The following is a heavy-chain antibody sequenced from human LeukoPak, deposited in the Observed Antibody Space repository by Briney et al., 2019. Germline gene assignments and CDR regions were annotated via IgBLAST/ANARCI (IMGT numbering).Heavy chain of an antibody. CDR1: GCTFSSYA. CDR2: ISYDGSNK. V-gene: IGHV3-30*04. Sequence: GGSLRLSCAASGCTFSSYARHWGRQAPGKGLEWVAVISYDGSNKYYADSVKGRFTISRDNSKNTLYLQMNSLRAEDTAVYYCAKKNFDYWGQGTLVTVSS. J-gene: IGHJ4*02. CDR3: AKKNFDY.